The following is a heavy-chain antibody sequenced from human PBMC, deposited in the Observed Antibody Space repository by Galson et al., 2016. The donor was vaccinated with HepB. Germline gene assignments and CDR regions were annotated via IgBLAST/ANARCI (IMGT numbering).Heavy chain of an antibody. CDR2: IIPIFGTA. CDR1: GGTFSIYA. D-gene: IGHD6-19*01. J-gene: IGHJ5*02. CDR3: ARGHTSGWYWFDP. V-gene: IGHV1-69*06. Sequence: SVKVSCKASGGTFSIYAIRWVRQAPGQGLEWMGGIIPIFGTANYAQKFQGRVTITADKSTSTAYMELTSLRSEDTAVYYCARGHTSGWYWFDPWGQGTLVTVSS.